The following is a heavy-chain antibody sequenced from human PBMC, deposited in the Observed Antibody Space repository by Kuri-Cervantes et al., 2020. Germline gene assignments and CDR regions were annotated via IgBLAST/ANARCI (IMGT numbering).Heavy chain of an antibody. CDR3: ARGLMTTVTKPWTDA. V-gene: IGHV3-7*01. Sequence: GESLKISCAASGFTFSSYWMSWVRQAPGKGLEWVANIKQDGSEKYYVDSVKGRFTISRDNAKNSLYLQMNSLRAEDTAVYYCARGLMTTVTKPWTDAWGQGTTVTVSS. CDR2: IKQDGSEK. D-gene: IGHD4-17*01. J-gene: IGHJ6*02. CDR1: GFTFSSYW.